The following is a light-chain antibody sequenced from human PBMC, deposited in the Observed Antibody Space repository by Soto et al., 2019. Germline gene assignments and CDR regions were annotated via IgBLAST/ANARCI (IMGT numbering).Light chain of an antibody. CDR2: EVS. CDR3: CSYAGSSTPYV. J-gene: IGLJ1*01. Sequence: QSALTQPASVSGSPGQSITISCTGTSSDVGSYNLVSWYQQHPGKAPKLMIYEVSKRPSGVSNSFSGSKSGNTASLTISGLQAEDEADYYCCSYAGSSTPYVFGTGTKVTVL. CDR1: SSDVGSYNL. V-gene: IGLV2-23*02.